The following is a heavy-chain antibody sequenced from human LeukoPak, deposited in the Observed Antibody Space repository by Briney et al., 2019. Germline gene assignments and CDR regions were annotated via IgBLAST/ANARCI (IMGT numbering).Heavy chain of an antibody. D-gene: IGHD2-15*01. CDR1: GYTFTGYY. CDR2: INPNSGGT. J-gene: IGHJ4*02. Sequence: ASVKVSCKASGYTFTGYYMHWVRQAPGQGPEWMGRINPNSGGTNYAQKFQGRVTMTRDTSISTAYMELSRLRSDDTAVYYCARGGYCSGGSCYNPFDYWGQGTLVTVSS. CDR3: ARGGYCSGGSCYNPFDY. V-gene: IGHV1-2*06.